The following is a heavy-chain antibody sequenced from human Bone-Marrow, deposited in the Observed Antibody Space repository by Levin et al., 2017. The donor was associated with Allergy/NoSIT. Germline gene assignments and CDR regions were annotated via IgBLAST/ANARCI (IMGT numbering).Heavy chain of an antibody. V-gene: IGHV3-48*02. CDR2: ISSSSSTI. J-gene: IGHJ5*02. D-gene: IGHD2-15*01. CDR3: ARSSFCSGGSCYLGSTDWFDP. Sequence: SCAASGFTFSSYSMNWVRQAPGKGLEWVSYISSSSSTIYYADSVKGRFTISRDNAKNSLYLQMNSLRDEDTAVYYCARSSFCSGGSCYLGSTDWFDPWGQGTLVTVSS. CDR1: GFTFSSYS.